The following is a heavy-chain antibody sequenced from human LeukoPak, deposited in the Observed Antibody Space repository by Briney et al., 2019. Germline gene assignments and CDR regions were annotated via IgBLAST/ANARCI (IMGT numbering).Heavy chain of an antibody. J-gene: IGHJ3*02. CDR2: INWNGGST. V-gene: IGHV3-20*04. D-gene: IGHD1-26*01. CDR3: AKKTIVGATVDAFDI. Sequence: PGGSLRLSCAASGFTFDDYGMSWVRQAPGKGLEWVSGINWNGGSTGYADSVKGRFTISRDNSKNTLYLQMTSLRAEDTAVYYCAKKTIVGATVDAFDIWGQGTMVTVSS. CDR1: GFTFDDYG.